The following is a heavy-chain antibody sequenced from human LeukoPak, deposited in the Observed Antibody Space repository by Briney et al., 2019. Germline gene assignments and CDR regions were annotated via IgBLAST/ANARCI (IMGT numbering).Heavy chain of an antibody. V-gene: IGHV1-18*01. CDR1: GGTFSSYA. CDR3: ARTMAAPDENWFDP. D-gene: IGHD5-24*01. Sequence: ASVKVSCKASGGTFSSYAISWVRQAPGQGLEWMGWISAYNGNTNYAQRLQGRVTMTTDTSTSTAYMELRSLRSDDTAVYYCARTMAAPDENWFDPWGQGTLVTVSS. J-gene: IGHJ5*02. CDR2: ISAYNGNT.